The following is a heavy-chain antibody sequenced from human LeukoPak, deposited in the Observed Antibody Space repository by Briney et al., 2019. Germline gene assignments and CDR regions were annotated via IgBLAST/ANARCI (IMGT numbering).Heavy chain of an antibody. V-gene: IGHV4-61*01. CDR3: ARLRYTSSRDFDY. CDR2: VYYSGST. CDR1: GGSVTSGSYY. J-gene: IGHJ4*02. D-gene: IGHD6-13*01. Sequence: SETLSLTCTVSGGSVTSGSYYWSWIRQPPGKGLEWIGYVYYSGSTNYNPSLKSRVTISVDTSKNQFSLRLSSVTAADTAVYYCARLRYTSSRDFDYWGQGTLVTVSS.